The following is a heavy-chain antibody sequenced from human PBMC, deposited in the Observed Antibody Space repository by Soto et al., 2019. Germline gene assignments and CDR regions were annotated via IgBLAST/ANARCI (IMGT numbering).Heavy chain of an antibody. CDR3: TRDASRDSSARGWFDP. CDR1: GFTFRSFT. J-gene: IGHJ5*02. CDR2: ISSNSAYI. V-gene: IGHV3-21*02. D-gene: IGHD6-13*01. Sequence: EVQLVASGGGLVKPGGSLRLSCAASGFTFRSFTMNWVRQAPGKGLEWVSTISSNSAYIYYTDALRGRFTISRDNAKISLHLQMNSLRAEDTAVYYCTRDASRDSSARGWFDPWGPGTLVTVSS.